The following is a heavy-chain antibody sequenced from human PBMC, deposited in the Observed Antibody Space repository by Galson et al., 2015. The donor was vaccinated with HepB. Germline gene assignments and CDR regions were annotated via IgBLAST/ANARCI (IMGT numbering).Heavy chain of an antibody. D-gene: IGHD2-2*01. CDR2: IWYDGSNK. CDR1: GFTFSSYG. V-gene: IGHV3-33*01. J-gene: IGHJ6*02. CDR3: ARDLIVVVPAAANYYYYGMDV. Sequence: SLRLSCAASGFTFSSYGMHWVRQAPGKGLEWVAVIWYDGSNKYYADSVKGRFTISRDISKNTLYLQMNSLRAEDTAVYYCARDLIVVVPAAANYYYYGMDVWGQGTTVTVSS.